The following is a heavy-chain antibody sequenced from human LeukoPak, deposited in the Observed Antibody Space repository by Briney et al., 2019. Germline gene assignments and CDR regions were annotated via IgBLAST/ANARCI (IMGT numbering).Heavy chain of an antibody. V-gene: IGHV1-46*01. CDR1: GYTFTSYY. CDR3: ARVKQYCSGGSCYYYYYMDV. J-gene: IGHJ6*03. CDR2: INPTGGST. Sequence: ASVKVSCKASGYTFTSYYMHWVRQAPGQGLEWMGLINPTGGSTGYAQKFQGRVTMTRDMSTSTDYMELSSLRSDDTAVYYCARVKQYCSGGSCYYYYYMDVWGKGTTVTVSS. D-gene: IGHD2-15*01.